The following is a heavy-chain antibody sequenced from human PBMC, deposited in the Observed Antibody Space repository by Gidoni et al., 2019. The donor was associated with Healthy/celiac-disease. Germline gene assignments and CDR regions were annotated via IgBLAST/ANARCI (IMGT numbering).Heavy chain of an antibody. CDR2: IYYSGST. V-gene: IGHV4-39*07. D-gene: IGHD6-19*01. Sequence: QLQLQESGPGLVKPSETLSLTCTVSGGSISSSNYYWGWIRQPPGKGLEWIGSIYYSGSTYYNPSLKSRVTISVDTSKNQFSLKLSSVTAADTAVYYCARGEGSGWSNWFDPWGQGTLVTVSS. CDR1: GGSISSSNYY. CDR3: ARGEGSGWSNWFDP. J-gene: IGHJ5*02.